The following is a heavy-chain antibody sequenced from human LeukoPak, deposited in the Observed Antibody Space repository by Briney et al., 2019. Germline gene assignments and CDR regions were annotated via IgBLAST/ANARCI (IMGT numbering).Heavy chain of an antibody. CDR1: GFTFSSYA. V-gene: IGHV3-23*01. J-gene: IGHJ5*02. CDR3: AKDFPPLLGLDAAYYDILTGYYIP. D-gene: IGHD3-9*01. Sequence: GGSLRLSCAASGFTFSSYAMSWVRQAPGKGLEWVSAISGSGGSTYYADSVKGRFTISRDNSKNTLYLQMNSLRAEDTAVYYCAKDFPPLLGLDAAYYDILTGYYIPWGQGTLDTVSS. CDR2: ISGSGGST.